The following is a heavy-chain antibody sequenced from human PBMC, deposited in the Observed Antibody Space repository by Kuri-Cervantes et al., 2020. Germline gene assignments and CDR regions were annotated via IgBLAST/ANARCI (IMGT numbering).Heavy chain of an antibody. J-gene: IGHJ5*02. Sequence: SVKVSCKASGGTFSSYAISWVRQAPGQGLEWMGGIIPIFGTANYAQKFQGRVTITADESTSAAYMELSSLRSEDTAVYYCAREAGERVVVDTNNWFDPWGQGNLVHGSS. CDR3: AREAGERVVVDTNNWFDP. CDR2: IIPIFGTA. D-gene: IGHD2-15*01. CDR1: GGTFSSYA. V-gene: IGHV1-69*13.